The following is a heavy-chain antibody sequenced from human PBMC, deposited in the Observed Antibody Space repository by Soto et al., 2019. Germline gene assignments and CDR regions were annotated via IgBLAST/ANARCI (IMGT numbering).Heavy chain of an antibody. CDR1: GFTFSTYW. J-gene: IGHJ6*02. Sequence: EVQLVESGGGLVQPGGSLRLSCAASGFTFSTYWMNWVRQAPGKGLEWVANIKEDGSEAYYVDSVKGRFTISRDNAKNSLYLDMNRRRGEDTAVYYCARDWGAPGRGSALGYYYHFGMDVWGQGTTVTVPS. CDR2: IKEDGSEA. D-gene: IGHD3-16*01. CDR3: ARDWGAPGRGSALGYYYHFGMDV. V-gene: IGHV3-7*05.